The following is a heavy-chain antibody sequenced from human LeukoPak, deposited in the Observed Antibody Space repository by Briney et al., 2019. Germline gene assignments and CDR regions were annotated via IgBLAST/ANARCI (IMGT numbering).Heavy chain of an antibody. CDR3: AKADYDFWSGYHLYYYYGMDV. CDR2: ISYDGSNK. CDR1: GFTFSSYG. Sequence: GGSLRLSCAASGFTFSSYGMHWVRQAPGKGLEWVAVISYDGSNKYYADSVKGRFTISRDNSKNTLYLQMNSLRAEDTAVYYCAKADYDFWSGYHLYYYYGMDVWGQGTTVTVSS. J-gene: IGHJ6*02. V-gene: IGHV3-30*18. D-gene: IGHD3-3*01.